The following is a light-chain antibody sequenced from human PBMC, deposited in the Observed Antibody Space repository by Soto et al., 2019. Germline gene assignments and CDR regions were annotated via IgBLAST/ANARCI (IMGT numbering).Light chain of an antibody. CDR3: QQYNKWPLYT. CDR1: QSVSSN. V-gene: IGKV3D-15*01. CDR2: GAS. J-gene: IGKJ2*01. Sequence: EIVMTQSPATLSVSPGERATLSCRASQSVSSNLAWYQQKPGQAPRLLIYGASTRATGIPARFSGSGSGTEFTLTISSLQSEDFAVYYCQQYNKWPLYTFGQGTKV.